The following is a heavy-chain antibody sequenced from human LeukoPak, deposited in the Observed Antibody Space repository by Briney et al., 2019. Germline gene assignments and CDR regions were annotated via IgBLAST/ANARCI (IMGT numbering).Heavy chain of an antibody. V-gene: IGHV1-69*01. Sequence: SVRVSCTASGGTFSSYAISWVRQAPGQGLEWMGGISPIFGTANYAQKFQGRVTITAAQSTSPAYFSLSSLPFQATAVYSCSTPPLPSCNCTCSPSSWFDHWGQGTLVTVSS. D-gene: IGHD2/OR15-2a*01. CDR3: STPPLPSCNCTCSPSSWFDH. CDR1: GGTFSSYA. J-gene: IGHJ5*02. CDR2: ISPIFGTA.